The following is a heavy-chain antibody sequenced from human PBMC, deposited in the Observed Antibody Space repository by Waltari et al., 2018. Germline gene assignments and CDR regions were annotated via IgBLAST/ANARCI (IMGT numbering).Heavy chain of an antibody. D-gene: IGHD6-13*01. V-gene: IGHV4-38-2*01. Sequence: QVQLQESGPGLVKPSETLSLTCDVSGYSIDRGYFWGGVRQPPGKGLEWIGTIFHAGFTYYTPSLKGRVSMSVDTSKNQFSLNLSSVTAADTAVYYCARAPGVAAAAYFDYWGQGILVTVSS. CDR2: IFHAGFT. CDR3: ARAPGVAAAAYFDY. CDR1: GYSIDRGYF. J-gene: IGHJ4*02.